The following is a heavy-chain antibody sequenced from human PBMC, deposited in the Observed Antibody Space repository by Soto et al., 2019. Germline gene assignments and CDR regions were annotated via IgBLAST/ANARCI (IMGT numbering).Heavy chain of an antibody. CDR2: MNPNSGNT. Sequence: ASVKVSCKASGYTFTSYDINWVRQATGQGLEWMGWMNPNSGNTGYAQKFQGRVTMTRNTSTSTAYMELSSLRSEDTAVYYCAIGPAWSGYCYFDFWGQGTLVTVSS. J-gene: IGHJ4*02. CDR3: AIGPAWSGYCYFDF. V-gene: IGHV1-8*01. D-gene: IGHD3-3*01. CDR1: GYTFTSYD.